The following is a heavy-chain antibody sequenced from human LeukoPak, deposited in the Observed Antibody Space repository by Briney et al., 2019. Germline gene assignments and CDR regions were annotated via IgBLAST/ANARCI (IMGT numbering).Heavy chain of an antibody. CDR2: INPNSGGT. Sequence: ASVKLSCKASGYTCTGYSIHWVRQAPGQGIEWMGRINPNSGGTNYAQKFQGRVTMTRDTSISTAYMELSRLRSDDTAMYYCASGWDSSGNWGQGTLVTVSS. CDR3: ASGWDSSGN. V-gene: IGHV1-2*02. J-gene: IGHJ4*02. CDR1: GYTCTGYS. D-gene: IGHD3-22*01.